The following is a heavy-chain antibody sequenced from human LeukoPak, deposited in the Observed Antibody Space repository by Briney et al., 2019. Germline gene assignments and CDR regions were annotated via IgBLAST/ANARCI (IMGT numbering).Heavy chain of an antibody. CDR2: IYYSGST. CDR3: ARISQGGVDY. V-gene: IGHV4-59*01. Sequence: PSETLSLTCTVSGGSISSYYWSWTQQPPGKGLEWIGYIYYSGSTNYNPSLKSRVTISVDTSKNQFSLKLSSVTAADTAVYYCARISQGGVDYWGQGTLVTVPS. D-gene: IGHD3-16*01. J-gene: IGHJ4*02. CDR1: GGSISSYY.